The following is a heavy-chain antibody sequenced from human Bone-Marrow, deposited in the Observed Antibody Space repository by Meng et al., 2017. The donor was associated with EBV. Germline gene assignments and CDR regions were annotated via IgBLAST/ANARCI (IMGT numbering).Heavy chain of an antibody. D-gene: IGHD1-26*01. Sequence: VRTGRSVREVKKRGSSVTVSCKASGSPFTSYGISWVRKAPGQGLEWMGWISAYNGNTNYAQKLQGRVTMTTDTSTSTAYMELRSLRSDDTAVYYCARVVVSGSFTHFDYWGQGTLVTVSS. CDR3: ARVVVSGSFTHFDY. CDR2: ISAYNGNT. CDR1: GSPFTSYG. V-gene: IGHV1-18*01. J-gene: IGHJ4*02.